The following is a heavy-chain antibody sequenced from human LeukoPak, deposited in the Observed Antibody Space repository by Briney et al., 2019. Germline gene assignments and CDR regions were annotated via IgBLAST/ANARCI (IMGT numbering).Heavy chain of an antibody. Sequence: ASVKVSCKASGYTFTSYDINWVRQATGQGLEWMGWMNPNSGNTGYAQKFQGRVTMTRNTSISTAYMELSSLRSEGTAVYYCARNPPATAEFYFDNWGQGTLVTVSS. CDR3: ARNPPATAEFYFDN. J-gene: IGHJ4*02. D-gene: IGHD1-14*01. CDR2: MNPNSGNT. V-gene: IGHV1-8*01. CDR1: GYTFTSYD.